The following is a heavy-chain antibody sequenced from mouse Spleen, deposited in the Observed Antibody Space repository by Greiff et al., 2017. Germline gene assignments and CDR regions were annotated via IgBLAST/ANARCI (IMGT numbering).Heavy chain of an antibody. J-gene: IGHJ4*01. Sequence: EVQVVESGGGLVKPGGSLKLSCAASGFTFSSYTMSWVRQTPEKRLEWVATISGGGGNTYYPDSVKGRFTVSRDNAKNTLYLQMSSLRSEDTALYYCARHPYYYGSSFYAMDYWGQGTSVTVSS. CDR1: GFTFSSYT. CDR2: ISGGGGNT. V-gene: IGHV5-9*01. D-gene: IGHD1-1*01. CDR3: ARHPYYYGSSFYAMDY.